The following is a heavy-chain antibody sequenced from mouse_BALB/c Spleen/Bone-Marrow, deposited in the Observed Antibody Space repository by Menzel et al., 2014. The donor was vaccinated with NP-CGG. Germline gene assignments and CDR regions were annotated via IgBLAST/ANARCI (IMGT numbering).Heavy chain of an antibody. CDR2: ISNGGIYT. J-gene: IGHJ3*01. CDR3: VRPYDYGTWFAY. D-gene: IGHD2-4*01. CDR1: GFTFSTYG. Sequence: EVMLVESGGDLVKPGGSLKLSCAASGFTFSTYGVSWVRQTPDKRLEWVAAISNGGIYTNYPDTVKGRFTISRDNAKNTLYLQMSSLKSEDTAMYYCVRPYDYGTWFAYWGQGTLVTVSA. V-gene: IGHV5-6*01.